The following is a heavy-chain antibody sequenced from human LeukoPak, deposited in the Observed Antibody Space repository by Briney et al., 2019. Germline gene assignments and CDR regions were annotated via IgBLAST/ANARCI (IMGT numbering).Heavy chain of an antibody. CDR3: ASSPRWYFDL. CDR1: EYSFTSYW. J-gene: IGHJ2*01. Sequence: GESLKISCKGSEYSFTSYWIGWVRQMPGKGLEWMGIIYPGDSDTRYSPSFQGQVTISVDKSISTAYLQWGSLKASDTAMYYCASSPRWYFDLWGRGTLVTVSS. V-gene: IGHV5-51*01. CDR2: IYPGDSDT.